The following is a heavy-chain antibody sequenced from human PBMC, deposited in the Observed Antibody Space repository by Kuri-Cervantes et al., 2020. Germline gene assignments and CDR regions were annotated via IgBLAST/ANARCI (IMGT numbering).Heavy chain of an antibody. V-gene: IGHV3-9*01. J-gene: IGHJ3*02. CDR2: ISWNSGSI. CDR1: GFTFDDYA. Sequence: SLKISCAASGFTFDDYAMHWVRQAPGKGLEWVSGISWNSGSIGYADSVKGRFTISRDNAKNSLYLQMNSLRAGDTALYYCAKFAGNGDYISGGAFDIWGQGTMVTVSS. CDR3: AKFAGNGDYISGGAFDI. D-gene: IGHD4-17*01.